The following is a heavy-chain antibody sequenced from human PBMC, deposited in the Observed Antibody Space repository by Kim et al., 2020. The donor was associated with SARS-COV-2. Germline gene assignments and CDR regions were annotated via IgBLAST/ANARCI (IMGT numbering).Heavy chain of an antibody. Sequence: YKSGSTHYNPSLNSRVTMSLDTSKNQCSLRLSSVTAADTAVYFCAREFSHWGHRTLVTVSS. CDR3: AREFSH. D-gene: IGHD3-3*01. J-gene: IGHJ4*01. CDR2: YKSGST. V-gene: IGHV4-4*07.